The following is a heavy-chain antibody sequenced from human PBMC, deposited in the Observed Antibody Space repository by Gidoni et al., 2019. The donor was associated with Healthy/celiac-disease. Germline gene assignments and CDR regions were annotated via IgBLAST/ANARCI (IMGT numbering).Heavy chain of an antibody. CDR2: ISSSGSTI. D-gene: IGHD3-10*02. CDR3: ARVIVRGYWYFDL. Sequence: QVQLVESGGGLVKPGGSLRLSCAASGFTFSAYYMSWIRQAPGKGLEWVSYISSSGSTIYYADSVRGRFTSSRDNAKNSLYLQMNSLRAEDTAVYYCARVIVRGYWYFDLWGRGTLVTVSS. J-gene: IGHJ2*01. CDR1: GFTFSAYY. V-gene: IGHV3-11*01.